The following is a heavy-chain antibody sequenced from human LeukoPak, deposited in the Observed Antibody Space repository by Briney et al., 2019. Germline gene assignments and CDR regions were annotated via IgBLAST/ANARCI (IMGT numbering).Heavy chain of an antibody. CDR2: IKEDGSEK. Sequence: GGSLRLSCAASGFTFSRYWMSWVRQAPGKGLEWVASIKEDGSEKYYVDSVKGRFTISRDNAKNSLYLQMNSLRGEDTAVYYCARGGALYSGDYWGQGTLVTVSS. CDR3: ARGGALYSGDY. J-gene: IGHJ4*02. D-gene: IGHD6-13*01. V-gene: IGHV3-7*05. CDR1: GFTFSRYW.